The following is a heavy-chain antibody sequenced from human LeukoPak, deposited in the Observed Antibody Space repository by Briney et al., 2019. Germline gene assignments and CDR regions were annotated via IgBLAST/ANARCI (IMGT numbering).Heavy chain of an antibody. CDR1: GYTFTSYY. CDR2: INPSGGST. J-gene: IGHJ3*02. Sequence: GASVKVSCKASGYTFTSYYMHWVRQAPGQGLEWMGIINPSGGSTSYAQKFQGRVTMTRDTSTSTVYMEPSSLRSEDTAVYYCARGLIPNYYYDSSGYPHGRDAFDIWGQGTMVTVSS. D-gene: IGHD3-22*01. CDR3: ARGLIPNYYYDSSGYPHGRDAFDI. V-gene: IGHV1-46*01.